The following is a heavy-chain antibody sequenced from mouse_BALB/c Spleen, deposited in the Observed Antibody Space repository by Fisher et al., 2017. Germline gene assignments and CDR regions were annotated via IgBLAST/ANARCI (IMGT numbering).Heavy chain of an antibody. CDR3: ARELRLRRAFDV. V-gene: IGHV5-4*02. D-gene: IGHD1-2*01. Sequence: VRFTISRDNAKNNLYLQMSSLRSEDTAMYYCARELRLRRAFDVWGAGTTVTVSS. J-gene: IGHJ1*01.